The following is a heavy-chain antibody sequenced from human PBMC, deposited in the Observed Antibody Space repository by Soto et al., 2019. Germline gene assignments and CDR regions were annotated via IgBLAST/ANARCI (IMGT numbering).Heavy chain of an antibody. J-gene: IGHJ6*02. Sequence: ASVKVSCKASGYSFTSYGISWVRQAPGQGLEWMGWISAYNGNTNYEQKFQGRVAMTTDTSTNTAYLELRTLRSDDAAVYYCARDPPITGSLRGTPLMAVWGQGTTVTVSS. CDR3: ARDPPITGSLRGTPLMAV. D-gene: IGHD1-20*01. CDR1: GYSFTSYG. CDR2: ISAYNGNT. V-gene: IGHV1-18*04.